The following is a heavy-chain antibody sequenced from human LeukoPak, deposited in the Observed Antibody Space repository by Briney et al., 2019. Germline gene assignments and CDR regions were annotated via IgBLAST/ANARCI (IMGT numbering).Heavy chain of an antibody. CDR2: INHSGST. J-gene: IGHJ4*02. V-gene: IGHV4-34*01. CDR3: ARGMNYYDSSGPPGYYFDY. Sequence: PSETLSLTCAVYGGSFSGYYWSWIRQPPGKGLEWIGEINHSGSTNYNPSLKSRVTISVDTPKNQFSLKLSSVTAADTAVYYCARGMNYYDSSGPPGYYFDYWGQGTLVTVSS. CDR1: GGSFSGYY. D-gene: IGHD3-22*01.